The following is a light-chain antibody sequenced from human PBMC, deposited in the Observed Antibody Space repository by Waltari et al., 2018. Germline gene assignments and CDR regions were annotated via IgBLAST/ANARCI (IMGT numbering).Light chain of an antibody. CDR2: DVT. J-gene: IGLJ1*01. Sequence: QSALTQPASVSGSPGQSITISCTGTSSDVGGYNYVAWFQQYPGKAPKLLIYDVTNRFAGVSNRFSGSKSGNTASLTISGLQAEDEADYSCDSYTSSVTRIFGTGTKVTVL. V-gene: IGLV2-14*03. CDR3: DSYTSSVTRI. CDR1: SSDVGGYNY.